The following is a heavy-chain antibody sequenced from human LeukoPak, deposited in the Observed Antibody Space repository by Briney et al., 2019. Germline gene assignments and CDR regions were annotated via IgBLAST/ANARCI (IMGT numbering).Heavy chain of an antibody. Sequence: PSQTLSLTCTVSGGSISSGGYYWRWIRQHPGKGLQWIGYIYYSGSTYYNPSLKSRVTISVDTSKNQFSLKLSSVTAADTAVYYCARGDCSSTSCYTFDYWGQGTLVTVSS. D-gene: IGHD2-2*02. J-gene: IGHJ4*02. V-gene: IGHV4-31*03. CDR2: IYYSGST. CDR3: ARGDCSSTSCYTFDY. CDR1: GGSISSGGYY.